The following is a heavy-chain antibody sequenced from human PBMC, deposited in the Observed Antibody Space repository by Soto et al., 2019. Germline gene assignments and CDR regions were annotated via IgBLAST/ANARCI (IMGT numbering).Heavy chain of an antibody. Sequence: VQLVESGGGVVQPGRSLRLSCAASGFTFSSYGMHWVRQAPGKGLEWVAVISYDGSNKYYADSVKGRFTISRDNSKNTLYLPMNSLRAEDTAVYYCAKGSDYYGSGSYYITGYYYGMDVWGQGTTVTVSS. J-gene: IGHJ6*02. CDR3: AKGSDYYGSGSYYITGYYYGMDV. CDR1: GFTFSSYG. CDR2: ISYDGSNK. D-gene: IGHD3-10*01. V-gene: IGHV3-30*18.